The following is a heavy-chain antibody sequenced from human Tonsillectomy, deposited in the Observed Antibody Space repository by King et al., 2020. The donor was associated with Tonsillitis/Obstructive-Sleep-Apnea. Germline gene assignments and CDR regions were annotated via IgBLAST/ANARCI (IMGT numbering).Heavy chain of an antibody. D-gene: IGHD4-23*01. Sequence: VQLVESGGGVGQPGTSLRLSCVASGFTFSSYGMHWVRQAPGKGLEWLAVISYDGSDIRYADSGKGRFTISSDNSNSTVFLQMNSLRPEDTAVYYCAKDRYGGNSGFFHYWGQGTLVTVSS. J-gene: IGHJ4*02. V-gene: IGHV3-30*18. CDR1: GFTFSSYG. CDR3: AKDRYGGNSGFFHY. CDR2: ISYDGSDI.